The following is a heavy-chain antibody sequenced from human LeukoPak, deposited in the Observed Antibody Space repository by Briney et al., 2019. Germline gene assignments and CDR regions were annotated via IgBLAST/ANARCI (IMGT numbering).Heavy chain of an antibody. Sequence: AGESLKISCKGSGYSFTSYWISWVRQMPGKGLEWMGRIDPSDSYTNYSPSFRGHVTISADKSISTAYLRWSSLKASDTAMYYCARHRSYDSSGYYLEAQDCWGQGTLVTVSS. D-gene: IGHD3-22*01. CDR1: GYSFTSYW. CDR2: IDPSDSYT. J-gene: IGHJ4*02. V-gene: IGHV5-10-1*01. CDR3: ARHRSYDSSGYYLEAQDC.